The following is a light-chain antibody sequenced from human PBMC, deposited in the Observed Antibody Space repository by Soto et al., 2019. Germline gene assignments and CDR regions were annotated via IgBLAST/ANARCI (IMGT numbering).Light chain of an antibody. CDR1: NVGGKS. CDR2: DAR. CDR3: QVWDTITDQYI. Sequence: SYDLTQPPSVSVAPGQTARITCGGDNVGGKSVRWYQQKPGQAPVLVLYDARDRPSWIPERFSGSNSGNTATLIISSVEAGDEADFYCQVWDTITDQYIFGSGTMVTVL. V-gene: IGLV3-21*02. J-gene: IGLJ1*01.